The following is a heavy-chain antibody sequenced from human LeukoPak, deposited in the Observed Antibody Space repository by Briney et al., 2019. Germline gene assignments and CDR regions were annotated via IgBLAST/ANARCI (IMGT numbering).Heavy chain of an antibody. Sequence: SGPTLVKPTQTLTLTCTFSGFSFSTSEVGVGWIRKPPGKALEWLGLIYGDDVKRYSPSLTSRLTISKDTSKNQVVLTMTNMDPVDTATYYCAHRRSGYPLDYWGQGTLVTVSS. CDR1: GFSFSTSEVG. V-gene: IGHV2-5*02. J-gene: IGHJ4*02. CDR2: IYGDDVK. CDR3: AHRRSGYPLDY. D-gene: IGHD6-13*01.